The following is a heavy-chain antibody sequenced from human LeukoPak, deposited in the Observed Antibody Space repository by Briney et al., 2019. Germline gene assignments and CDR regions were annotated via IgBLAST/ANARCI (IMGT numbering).Heavy chain of an antibody. CDR1: GGSISSSSYY. Sequence: PSETLSLTCTVSGGSISSSSYYWGWIRQPPGKGLEWIGSIYYSGSTYYNPSLKSRVTISVDTSKNQLSLKLSSVTAADTAVYYCARLNSGSPDAFDIWGQGTMVTVSS. V-gene: IGHV4-39*01. CDR3: ARLNSGSPDAFDI. CDR2: IYYSGST. D-gene: IGHD1-26*01. J-gene: IGHJ3*02.